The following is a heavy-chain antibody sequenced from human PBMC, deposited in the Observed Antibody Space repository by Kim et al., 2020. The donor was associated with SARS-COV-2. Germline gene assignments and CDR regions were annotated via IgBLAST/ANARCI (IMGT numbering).Heavy chain of an antibody. CDR1: GFTFSPNW. CDR2: VNGDGGST. J-gene: IGHJ1*01. Sequence: GGSLRLSCAVSGFTFSPNWMNWVRQVPGKGLVWVSCVNGDGGSTTYADSVKGRFTISRDNAKNTVYLQMNSLRAEDTAVYYCASAVHGGKASWVQGTL. D-gene: IGHD3-16*01. V-gene: IGHV3-74*01. CDR3: ASAVHGGKAS.